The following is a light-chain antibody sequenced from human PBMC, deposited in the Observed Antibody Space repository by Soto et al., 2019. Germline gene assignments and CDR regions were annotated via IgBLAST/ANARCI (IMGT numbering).Light chain of an antibody. CDR3: SSYAGSNNLV. Sequence: QSVLTQPPSASGSPGQSVTISCTGTSSDVGGYNYVSWYQQHPGKAPKLVIYEVSKRPSGVPDRSSGSKSGNTASLTVSGLQAEDEADYYCSSYAGSNNLVFGGGTKLTVL. J-gene: IGLJ2*01. CDR1: SSDVGGYNY. V-gene: IGLV2-8*01. CDR2: EVS.